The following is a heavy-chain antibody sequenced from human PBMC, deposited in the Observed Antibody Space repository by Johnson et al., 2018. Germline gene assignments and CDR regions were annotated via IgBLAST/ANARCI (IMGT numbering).Heavy chain of an antibody. CDR2: IHIDGSYS. CDR1: GFTFSFYW. J-gene: IGHJ6*02. V-gene: IGHV3-74*01. Sequence: VQLQESGGGLVQPGGSXRLSCAASGFTFSFYWMHWVRQAPEKGLVWVSHIHIDGSYSTYADSVRGRFPISRDKAKNKLYRQMNSLRAEDTAVYYCARQNYGDHGMDVWGQGTTVTVSS. D-gene: IGHD4-17*01. CDR3: ARQNYGDHGMDV.